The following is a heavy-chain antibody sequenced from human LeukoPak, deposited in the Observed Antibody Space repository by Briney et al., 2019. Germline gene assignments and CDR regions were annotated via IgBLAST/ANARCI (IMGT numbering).Heavy chain of an antibody. J-gene: IGHJ4*02. V-gene: IGHV3-48*01. Sequence: AGGSLRLSCAASGFTFSSYSMNWVRQAPGKGLEWVSYISSSSSTIYYADSVKGRFTISRDNAKNSLYLQMNSLRAEDTAVYYCARVRGGSYYGPFFDCWGQGTLVTVSS. CDR1: GFTFSSYS. CDR3: ARVRGGSYYGPFFDC. D-gene: IGHD1-26*01. CDR2: ISSSSSTI.